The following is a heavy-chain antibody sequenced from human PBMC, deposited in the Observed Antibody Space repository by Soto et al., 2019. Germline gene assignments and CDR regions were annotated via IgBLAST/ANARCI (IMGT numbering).Heavy chain of an antibody. D-gene: IGHD5-12*01. CDR2: ISSSSSYI. CDR1: GFTFSSYS. CDR3: ARPTLFSGYDLSYFDY. J-gene: IGHJ4*02. V-gene: IGHV3-21*01. Sequence: PGGSLRLSCAASGFTFSSYSMNWVRQAPGKGLEWVSSISSSSSYIYYADSVKGRFTISRDNAKNSLYLQMNSLRAEDTAVYYCARPTLFSGYDLSYFDYWGQGTLVTVSS.